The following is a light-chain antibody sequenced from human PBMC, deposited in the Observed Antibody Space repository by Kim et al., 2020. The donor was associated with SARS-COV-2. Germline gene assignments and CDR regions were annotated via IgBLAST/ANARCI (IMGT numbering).Light chain of an antibody. V-gene: IGKV3-15*01. CDR2: GAS. Sequence: EIVMTQSPVTLSVSPGERATLSCRASQSVTSKLAWYQQKPGQSPRLLIYGASTRATGVPARFSGSGSGTEFTLTISSLQSEDFAVYYCQQYYTWWTFGQGTKVDIK. CDR1: QSVTSK. J-gene: IGKJ1*01. CDR3: QQYYTWWT.